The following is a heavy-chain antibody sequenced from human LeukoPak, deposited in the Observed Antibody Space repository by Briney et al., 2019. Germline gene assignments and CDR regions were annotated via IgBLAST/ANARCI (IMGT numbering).Heavy chain of an antibody. CDR2: IRSKAYGGTT. J-gene: IGHJ4*02. D-gene: IGHD3-22*01. Sequence: RSLRLSCTASGFTLGDYAMSWVRQAPGKGLEWVGFIRSKAYGGTTEYAASVKGRFTISRDDSKSIAYLQMNSLKTEDTAVYYCTRDWYYYHSSDYYLLFDYWGQGTQVTVSS. V-gene: IGHV3-49*04. CDR1: GFTLGDYA. CDR3: TRDWYYYHSSDYYLLFDY.